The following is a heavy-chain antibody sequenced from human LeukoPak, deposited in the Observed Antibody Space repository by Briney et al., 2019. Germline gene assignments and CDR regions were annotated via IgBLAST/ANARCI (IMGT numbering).Heavy chain of an antibody. J-gene: IGHJ4*02. CDR2: ISSSGGST. Sequence: GGCLRLSCAASGFTFTSYAMSWVRQAPGKGLEWVSTISSSGGSTYYADSVKGRFTISRDNSKNTLYLQMNSLRAEDTAVYYCTTLVDYWGQGTLVTVSS. D-gene: IGHD1-14*01. CDR3: TTLVDY. CDR1: GFTFTSYA. V-gene: IGHV3-23*01.